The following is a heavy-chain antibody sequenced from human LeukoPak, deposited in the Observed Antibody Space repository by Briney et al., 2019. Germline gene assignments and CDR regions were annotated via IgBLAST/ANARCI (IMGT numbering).Heavy chain of an antibody. CDR3: ARDGSYGSGSYYGGFDY. Sequence: GGSLRLSCAASGFTFSSYAMSWVRQAPGKGLEWVASINQDGSEKYYLDSVKGRFTISRDNSKNTLYLQMNSLRAEDTAVYYCARDGSYGSGSYYGGFDYWGQGTLVTVSS. CDR1: GFTFSSYA. CDR2: INQDGSEK. D-gene: IGHD3-10*01. J-gene: IGHJ4*02. V-gene: IGHV3-7*01.